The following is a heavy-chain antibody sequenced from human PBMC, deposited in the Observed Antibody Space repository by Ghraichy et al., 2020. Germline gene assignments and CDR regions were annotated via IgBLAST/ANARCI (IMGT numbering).Heavy chain of an antibody. J-gene: IGHJ4*02. V-gene: IGHV4-31*03. CDR2: IYYSGST. CDR1: GGSISSGGYY. D-gene: IGHD5-18*01. Sequence: SETLSLTCTVSGGSISSGGYYWSWIRQHPGKGLEWIGYIYYSGSTYYNPSLKSRVTISVDTSKNQFSLKLSSVTAADTAVYYCARVDTAMRYFDYWGQGTLVTVSS. CDR3: ARVDTAMRYFDY.